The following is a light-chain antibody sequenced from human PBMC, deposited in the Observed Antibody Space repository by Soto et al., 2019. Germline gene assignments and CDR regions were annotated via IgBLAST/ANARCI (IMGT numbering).Light chain of an antibody. CDR1: SSDVGGSGL. J-gene: IGLJ1*01. Sequence: QSALTQPASLSGSPGQSITISCTGTSSDVGGSGLVSWYQQTPGTAPKLMIYDVSNRPSGVPDRFSGSRSGNTASLTISGLQAEDEGDYYCSVYTRTSTYVFGTGTKLTVL. CDR2: DVS. V-gene: IGLV2-18*01. CDR3: SVYTRTSTYV.